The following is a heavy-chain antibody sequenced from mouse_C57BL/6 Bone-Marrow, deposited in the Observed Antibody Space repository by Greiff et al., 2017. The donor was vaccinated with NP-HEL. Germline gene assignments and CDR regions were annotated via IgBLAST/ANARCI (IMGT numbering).Heavy chain of an antibody. V-gene: IGHV1-55*01. D-gene: IGHD2-4*01. J-gene: IGHJ3*01. Sequence: QVQLQQPGAELVKPGASVKMSCKASGYTFTSYWITWVKQRPGQGLEWIGDIYPGSGSTNSNEKFKSKATLTVDTSSSTAYMQLSSLTSEDSAVYYCARGYYDYDPFAYWGQGTLVTVSA. CDR1: GYTFTSYW. CDR2: IYPGSGST. CDR3: ARGYYDYDPFAY.